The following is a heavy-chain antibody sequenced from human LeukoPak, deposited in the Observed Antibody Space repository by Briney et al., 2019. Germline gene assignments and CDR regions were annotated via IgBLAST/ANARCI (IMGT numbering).Heavy chain of an antibody. CDR3: ARSTWNFDY. V-gene: IGHV4-34*01. Sequence: SETLSLTCAVYGGSFSGYYWSWIRQPPGKGLEWIGEINHSGSTNYNPSLKSRVTIPVDTSKNQFSLKLSSVTAADTAVYYYARSTWNFDYWGQGTLVTVSS. J-gene: IGHJ4*02. D-gene: IGHD2-2*01. CDR2: INHSGST. CDR1: GGSFSGYY.